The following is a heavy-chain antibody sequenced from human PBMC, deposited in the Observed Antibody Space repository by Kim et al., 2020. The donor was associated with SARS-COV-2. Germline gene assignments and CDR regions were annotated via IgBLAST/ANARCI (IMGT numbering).Heavy chain of an antibody. CDR1: GFTFSSYA. D-gene: IGHD3-3*01. CDR3: AKDPPYYDFWSEGGRDY. J-gene: IGHJ4*02. CDR2: ISGSGGST. V-gene: IGHV3-23*01. Sequence: GGSLRLSCAASGFTFSSYAMSWVRQAPGKGLEWVSAISGSGGSTYYADSVKGRFTISRDNSKNTLYLQMNSLRAEDTAVYYCAKDPPYYDFWSEGGRDYWGQGTLVTVSS.